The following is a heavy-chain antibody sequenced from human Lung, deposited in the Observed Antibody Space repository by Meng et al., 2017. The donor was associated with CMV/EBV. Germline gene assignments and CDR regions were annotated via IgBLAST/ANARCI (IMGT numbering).Heavy chain of an antibody. CDR1: GFTFSNYN. V-gene: IGHV3-48*04. CDR3: ARDSYGRDV. Sequence: GESLKISCETSGFTFSNYNMHWVRQAPGKGLEWVSYISYRQAPGKGLEWVSYISYSTTTYYADSVKGRFTISRDDAKNSLYLQMNRLGVEDTAVYYCARDSYGRDVWGQGTXVTVSS. CDR2: ISYRQAPGKGLEWVSYISYSTTT. J-gene: IGHJ6*02.